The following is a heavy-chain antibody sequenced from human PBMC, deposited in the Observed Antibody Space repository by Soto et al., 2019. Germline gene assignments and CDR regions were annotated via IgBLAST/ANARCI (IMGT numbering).Heavy chain of an antibody. CDR3: ARAGWYDAFDV. V-gene: IGHV4-38-2*01. CDR1: GFFISSGNY. D-gene: IGHD2-15*01. CDR2: IFHGSNT. J-gene: IGHJ3*01. Sequence: PSETLSLTCAVSGFFISSGNYWGWIRKPPGKGVEWSGSIFHGSNTYYNPSLKSRVTISVDMSKNKFSLKLNSVTAADTDVYYCARAGWYDAFDVWGQGTVVTVSS.